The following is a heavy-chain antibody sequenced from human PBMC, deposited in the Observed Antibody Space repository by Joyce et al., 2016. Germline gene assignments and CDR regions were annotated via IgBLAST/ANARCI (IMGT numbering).Heavy chain of an antibody. CDR2: INPNSGGT. CDR3: AREQAVFGVVINPFDY. V-gene: IGHV1-2*02. Sequence: QVQLVQSGAEVKKPGASVKVSCKASGYTFTGYYMHWVRQAPGQGLEWRGWINPNSGGTNDAQKFQGRVNMTRDTSISTAYMELSRLRSDDTAVYYCAREQAVFGVVINPFDYWGQGTLVTVSS. D-gene: IGHD3-3*01. J-gene: IGHJ4*02. CDR1: GYTFTGYY.